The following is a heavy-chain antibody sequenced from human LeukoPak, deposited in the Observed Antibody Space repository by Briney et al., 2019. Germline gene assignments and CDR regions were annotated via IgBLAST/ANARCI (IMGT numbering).Heavy chain of an antibody. V-gene: IGHV4-39*01. CDR3: ARQRGYSGYDFDY. J-gene: IGHJ4*02. D-gene: IGHD5-12*01. CDR2: IYYSGST. CDR1: GGSISSSSYY. Sequence: SETLSLTCTVSGGSISSSSYYWGWIRQPPGKGLEWIGSIYYSGSTYYNPSLKSQVTISVDTSKNQFSLKLSSVTAADTAVYYCARQRGYSGYDFDYWGQGTLVTVSS.